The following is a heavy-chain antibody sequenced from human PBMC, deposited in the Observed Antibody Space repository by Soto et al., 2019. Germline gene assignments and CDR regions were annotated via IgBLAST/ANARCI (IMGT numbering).Heavy chain of an antibody. J-gene: IGHJ4*02. V-gene: IGHV4-61*01. CDR2: IYYSGST. D-gene: IGHD3-10*01. CDR1: GDSVTSINFY. CDR3: ARENYYALDY. Sequence: SETLSLTCTVSGDSVTSINFYWSWIRQSPGKSLEWIGYIYYSGSTHYNPSLKSRVTISLDTSKNQFSLKLNSVTAADTAVYYCARENYYALDYWGPGTLVTVSS.